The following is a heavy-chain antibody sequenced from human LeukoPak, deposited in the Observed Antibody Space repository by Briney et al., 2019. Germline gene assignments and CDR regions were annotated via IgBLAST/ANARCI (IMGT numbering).Heavy chain of an antibody. Sequence: ASVKVSCKASGYTFIGYYIHWVRQAPGQGLEWMGWINPNSGGTNYAQKFQGRITMTRDTSIRTAYMEMNSLRAEDTAVYYCAKIQLKSWYFDYWGQGTLVTVSS. CDR3: AKIQLKSWYFDY. J-gene: IGHJ4*02. V-gene: IGHV1-2*02. CDR1: GYTFIGYY. CDR2: INPNSGGT. D-gene: IGHD5-18*01.